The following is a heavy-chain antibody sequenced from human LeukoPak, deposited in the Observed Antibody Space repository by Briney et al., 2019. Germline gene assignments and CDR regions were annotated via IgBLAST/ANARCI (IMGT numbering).Heavy chain of an antibody. J-gene: IGHJ4*02. D-gene: IGHD5-18*01. CDR3: AKGHTYGLGESYLDI. CDR1: GYTFDDYA. CDR2: ISWNSGSI. Sequence: GGSPRLSCEASGYTFDDYAMHWVRQAPGKGLEWVSGISWNSGSIGYADSVKGRFSISKDNGKNSLYLQMNSLRTEDTALYYCAKGHTYGLGESYLDIWGQGTLVSVSS. V-gene: IGHV3-9*01.